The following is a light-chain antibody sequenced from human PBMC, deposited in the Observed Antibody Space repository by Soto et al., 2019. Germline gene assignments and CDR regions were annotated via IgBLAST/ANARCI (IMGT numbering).Light chain of an antibody. CDR3: SSYTSSNTLYV. CDR2: EVS. Sequence: QSVLTQPASVSGSPGQSITISCTGTSSDVGFYNFVSWYQQHPGRAPKFMIYEVSNWPSGVSNRFSGSKSGNTASLTISGLQAEDEADYYCSSYTSSNTLYVFGTGTKVTVL. V-gene: IGLV2-14*01. J-gene: IGLJ1*01. CDR1: SSDVGFYNF.